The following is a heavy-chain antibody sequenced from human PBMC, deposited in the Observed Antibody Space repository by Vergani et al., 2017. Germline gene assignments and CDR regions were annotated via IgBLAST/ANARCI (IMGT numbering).Heavy chain of an antibody. Sequence: QGQLAQSGAEVKKPGSSVKVSCKASGGTFSSNSISWVRQAPGQGLEWMRRIIPIFGTTSYAQKFQGRVTILADESTSTAYMELSSPRSEDTAVYYCAGVGEYWSSTSCYTEFRAWVNFDYWGQGTLVTVSS. CDR1: GGTFSSNS. CDR2: IIPIFGTT. V-gene: IGHV1-69*13. CDR3: AGVGEYWSSTSCYTEFRAWVNFDY. D-gene: IGHD2-2*02. J-gene: IGHJ4*02.